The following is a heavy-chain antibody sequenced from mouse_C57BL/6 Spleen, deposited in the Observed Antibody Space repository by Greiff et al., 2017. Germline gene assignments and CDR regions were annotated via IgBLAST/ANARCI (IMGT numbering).Heavy chain of an antibody. J-gene: IGHJ2*01. CDR3: ARARGYDGFDY. Sequence: ESGPGLVKPSQSLSLTCSVTGYSITSGYYWNWIRQFPGNKLEWMGYISYDGSNNYNPSLKNRISITRDTSKNQFFLKLNSVTTEDTATYYCARARGYDGFDYWGQGTTLTVSS. D-gene: IGHD2-3*01. CDR1: GYSITSGYY. CDR2: ISYDGSN. V-gene: IGHV3-6*01.